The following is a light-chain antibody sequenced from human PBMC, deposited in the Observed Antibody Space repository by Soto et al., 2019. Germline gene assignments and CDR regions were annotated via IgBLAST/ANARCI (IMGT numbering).Light chain of an antibody. J-gene: IGKJ1*01. Sequence: DIQMTQSPSSLSASVGDRVTITCRASQGIRDALGWYQQKPGKAPKRLIYAASSLQSGVPSRFSGSGSGTEFTLTISSLQPEDFATYFCIQNNSYPQTFGQGTKVKIK. CDR1: QGIRDA. CDR2: AAS. CDR3: IQNNSYPQT. V-gene: IGKV1-17*01.